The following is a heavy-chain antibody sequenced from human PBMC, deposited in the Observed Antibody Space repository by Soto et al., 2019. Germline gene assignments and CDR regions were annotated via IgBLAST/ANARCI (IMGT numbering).Heavy chain of an antibody. D-gene: IGHD3-10*01. CDR3: ARGVRVYGSGSYYIAWFDP. Sequence: SETLSLTCTVSGGSVSSGSYYWSWIRQPPGKGLEWIGYIYYSGSTNYNPSLKSRVTISVDTSKNQFSLKLSSVTAADTAVYYCARGVRVYGSGSYYIAWFDPWGQGTLVTVSS. J-gene: IGHJ5*02. CDR1: GGSVSSGSYY. V-gene: IGHV4-61*01. CDR2: IYYSGST.